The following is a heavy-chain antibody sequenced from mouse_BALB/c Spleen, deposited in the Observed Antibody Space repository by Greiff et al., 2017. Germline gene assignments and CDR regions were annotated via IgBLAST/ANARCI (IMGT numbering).Heavy chain of an antibody. CDR3: ARDLSDGSHWYFDV. CDR2: IRNKANGYTT. D-gene: IGHD1-2*01. V-gene: IGHV7-3*02. Sequence: EVKVVESGGGLVQPGGSLRLSCATSGFTFTDYYMSWVRQPPGKALEWLGFIRNKANGYTTEYSASVKGRFTISRDNSQSILYLQMNTLRAEDSATDYCARDLSDGSHWYFDVWGAGTTVTVSS. J-gene: IGHJ1*01. CDR1: GFTFTDYY.